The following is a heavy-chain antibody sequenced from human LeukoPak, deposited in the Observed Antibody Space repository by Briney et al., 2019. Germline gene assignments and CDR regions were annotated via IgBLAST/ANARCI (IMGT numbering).Heavy chain of an antibody. CDR2: ISGSGGST. CDR3: AKDLQPGY. CDR1: GFTFSNYA. V-gene: IGHV3-23*01. J-gene: IGHJ4*02. Sequence: GGSLRLSCAASGFTFSNYAMCWVRQAPGKGLEWVSGISGSGGSTYYADSVKGRFTISRDNSKNTLYLQMNSLRAEDTAGYYCAKDLQPGYWGQGTLVTVPS.